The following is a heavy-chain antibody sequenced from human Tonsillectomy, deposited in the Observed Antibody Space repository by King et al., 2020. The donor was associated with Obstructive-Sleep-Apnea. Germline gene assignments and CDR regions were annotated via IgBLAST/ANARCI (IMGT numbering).Heavy chain of an antibody. CDR1: GFSFSDYD. D-gene: IGHD6-13*01. CDR3: AKAGRGYGSSWYYFDY. Sequence: VQLQESGGGLVQPGGSLRLSCAASGFSFSDYDINWVRQAPGKGLEWVSTITVRGGSTYYADSVKGRFTISRDNSKNILYLQMNSLRAEDTAVYFCAKAGRGYGSSWYYFDYWGQGALVTVSS. CDR2: ITVRGGST. J-gene: IGHJ4*02. V-gene: IGHV3-23*01.